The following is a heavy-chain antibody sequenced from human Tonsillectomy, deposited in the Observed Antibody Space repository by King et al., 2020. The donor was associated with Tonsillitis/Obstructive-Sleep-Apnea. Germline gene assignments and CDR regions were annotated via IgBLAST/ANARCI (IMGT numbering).Heavy chain of an antibody. D-gene: IGHD3-10*01. CDR1: GYTFISYG. Sequence: QLVQSGAEVKKPGASVKVSCKASGYTFISYGISWVGQAPGQGLECMGWISAYNGNTNCAQKLQGRVTMTTDTSTRTAYMEVRSLRSDVTAVYYCARGVGFGDLFDAFDIWGQGTMVTVSS. V-gene: IGHV1-18*01. CDR3: ARGVGFGDLFDAFDI. CDR2: ISAYNGNT. J-gene: IGHJ3*02.